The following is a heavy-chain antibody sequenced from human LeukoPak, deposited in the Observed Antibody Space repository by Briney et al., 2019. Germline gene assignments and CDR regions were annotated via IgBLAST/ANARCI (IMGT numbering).Heavy chain of an antibody. D-gene: IGHD3-22*01. CDR2: ISGSGGYT. Sequence: PGGSLRLSCAASGFTFSSYAMSWVRQAPGKGLEWVSAISGSGGYTYYADSVKGRFSISRDNSKNTLYLQMNSLRAEDTAVYSCAKTDHYYDSSGYYHPSGMDVWGQGTTVTVSS. CDR3: AKTDHYYDSSGYYHPSGMDV. V-gene: IGHV3-23*01. CDR1: GFTFSSYA. J-gene: IGHJ6*02.